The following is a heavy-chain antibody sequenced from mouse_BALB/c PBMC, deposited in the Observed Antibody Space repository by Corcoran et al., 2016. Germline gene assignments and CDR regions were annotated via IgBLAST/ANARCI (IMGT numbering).Heavy chain of an antibody. V-gene: IGHV1-84*02. D-gene: IGHD3-3*01. J-gene: IGHJ4*01. CDR3: ARGLGHYAMDY. CDR2: IYPGSSNT. CDR1: GYTFTDYY. Sequence: QIQLQQSGTELVKPGASVKISCKASGYTFTDYYIKWVKQKPGQGLEWIGWIYPGSSNTKYNEKFKAKATLTVDTSSSTAYMQLSSLTSEDTAVYVCARGLGHYAMDYWGQGTSVTVSS.